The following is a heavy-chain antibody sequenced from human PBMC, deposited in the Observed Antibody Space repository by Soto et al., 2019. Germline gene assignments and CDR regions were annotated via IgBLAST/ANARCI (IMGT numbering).Heavy chain of an antibody. CDR2: IYPGDSDT. V-gene: IGHV5-51*01. Sequence: GESLKISCKGSGYSFTSYWIGWVRQMPGKGLEWMGIIYPGDSDTRYSPSFQGQVTISADKSISTAYLQWSSLKASDTAMYYCASAYSGYDFGDYYYYGMDVWGKGTTVTVSS. J-gene: IGHJ6*04. CDR1: GYSFTSYW. D-gene: IGHD5-12*01. CDR3: ASAYSGYDFGDYYYYGMDV.